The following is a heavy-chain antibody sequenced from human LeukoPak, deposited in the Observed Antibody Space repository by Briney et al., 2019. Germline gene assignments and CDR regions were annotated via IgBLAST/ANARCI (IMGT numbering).Heavy chain of an antibody. CDR3: ARHLGRTWDYDIWTGWYYFDY. V-gene: IGHV5-51*01. CDR1: GYSFTSYW. Sequence: GESLKISCKGSGYSFTSYWIGWVRQMPGKGLEWMGIIYPGDSDTRYSPSFQGQVTISADKSISTAYLQWSSLKASDTAMYYCARHLGRTWDYDIWTGWYYFDYWGQGTLVTVSS. CDR2: IYPGDSDT. D-gene: IGHD3-9*01. J-gene: IGHJ4*02.